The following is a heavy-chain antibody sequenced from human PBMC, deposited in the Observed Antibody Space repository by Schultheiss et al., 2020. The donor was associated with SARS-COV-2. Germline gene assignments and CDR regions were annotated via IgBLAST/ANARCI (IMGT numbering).Heavy chain of an antibody. V-gene: IGHV3-74*03. D-gene: IGHD5-24*01. J-gene: IGHJ4*02. Sequence: GGSLRLSCAASGFTFSSYDMHWVRQVSGKGLVWVSRIKSDASSTMYADLAKGRFTISRDNAKNTLYLQMNSLRAEDTAVYYCAREGEMATRGLDYWGQGTLVTVSS. CDR2: IKSDASST. CDR1: GFTFSSYD. CDR3: AREGEMATRGLDY.